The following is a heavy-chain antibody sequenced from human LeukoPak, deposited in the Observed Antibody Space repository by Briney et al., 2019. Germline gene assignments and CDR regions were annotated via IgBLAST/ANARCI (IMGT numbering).Heavy chain of an antibody. CDR1: GGSISSSSYY. J-gene: IGHJ5*02. D-gene: IGHD3-10*01. CDR3: ARPNNHYYYGSGNRGHWFDP. CDR2: IYYSGST. V-gene: IGHV4-39*01. Sequence: KSSETLSLTCTVSGGSISSSSYYWGWIRQPPGKGLEWIGSIYYSGSTYYNPSLKSRVTISVDTSKNQFSLKLSSVTAADTAVYYCARPNNHYYYGSGNRGHWFDPWGQGTLVTVSS.